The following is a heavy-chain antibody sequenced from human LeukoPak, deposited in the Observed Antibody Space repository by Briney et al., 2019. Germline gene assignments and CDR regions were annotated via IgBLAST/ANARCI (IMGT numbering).Heavy chain of an antibody. J-gene: IGHJ5*02. D-gene: IGHD3-3*01. CDR1: GGTFSSYA. CDR3: ARRDFWSGMNNWFDP. Sequence: ASVTVSCTASGGTFSSYAISWVRQAPGQGLEWMGGIIPIFGTANYAQKFQGRVTITADESTSTAYMELSSLRSEDTAVYYCARRDFWSGMNNWFDPWGQGTLVTVSS. CDR2: IIPIFGTA. V-gene: IGHV1-69*13.